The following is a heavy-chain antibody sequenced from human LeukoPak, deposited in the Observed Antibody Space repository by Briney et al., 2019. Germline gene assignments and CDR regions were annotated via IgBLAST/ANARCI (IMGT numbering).Heavy chain of an antibody. J-gene: IGHJ6*03. CDR1: GGSVSSSSSY. CDR3: VRQNSDYYYYYLDV. Sequence: SETLSLTCTVSGGSVSSSSSYWAWIRQPPGRGLEWIGSVYYSGTAYYNTSLESRVTISEDTSRNRFSLMLSSVTAADTAVYYCVRQNSDYYYYYLDVWGEGTTVIVSS. CDR2: VYYSGTA. D-gene: IGHD1-7*01. V-gene: IGHV4-39*01.